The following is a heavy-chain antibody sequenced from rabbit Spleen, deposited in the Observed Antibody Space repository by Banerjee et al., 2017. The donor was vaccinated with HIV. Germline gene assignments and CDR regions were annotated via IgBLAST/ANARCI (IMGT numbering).Heavy chain of an antibody. D-gene: IGHD7-1*01. V-gene: IGHV1S45*01. CDR1: GFDFSGSYW. CDR2: IDAGSDGT. J-gene: IGHJ6*01. CDR3: ARESFSNWDL. Sequence: QEQLVESGGGLVQPGGSLKLSCKASGFDFSGSYWICWVRQAPGKGLEWIACIDAGSDGTYYASWAKGRFTISKTSSTVDLKMTSLTAADTATYFCARESFSNWDLWGPGTLVTVS.